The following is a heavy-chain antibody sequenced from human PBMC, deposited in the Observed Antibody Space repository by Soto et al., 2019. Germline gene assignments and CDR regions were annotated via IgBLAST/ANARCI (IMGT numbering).Heavy chain of an antibody. CDR2: ISYDGSNK. D-gene: IGHD5-18*01. V-gene: IGHV3-30-3*01. J-gene: IGHJ4*02. CDR1: GFTFSSYA. CDR3: AREDPQLWSPTFDY. Sequence: GGSLRLSCAASGFTFSSYAMHWVRQAPGKGLEWVAVISYDGSNKYYADSVKGRFTISRDNSKNTLYLQMNSLRAEDTAVYYCAREDPQLWSPTFDYWGQGTLVTVSS.